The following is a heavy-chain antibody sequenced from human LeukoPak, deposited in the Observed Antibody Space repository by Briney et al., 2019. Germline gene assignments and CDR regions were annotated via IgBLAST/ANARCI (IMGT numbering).Heavy chain of an antibody. Sequence: GESLKISCRGFGYTFNAYWITWVRQMPGKGLDWVGRIDPSGSYTNYSPSFQGHVTISTDKSISTAYLQWSSLKPSDTAIYYYARRENFAELSPDYWGQGTLVTVSS. D-gene: IGHD3-10*01. CDR1: GYTFNAYW. CDR2: IDPSGSYT. V-gene: IGHV5-10-1*01. CDR3: ARRENFAELSPDY. J-gene: IGHJ4*02.